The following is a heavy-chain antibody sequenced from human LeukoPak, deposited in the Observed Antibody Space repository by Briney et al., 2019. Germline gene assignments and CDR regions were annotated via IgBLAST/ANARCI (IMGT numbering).Heavy chain of an antibody. CDR2: IYTSGNT. CDR1: GGSISTYY. J-gene: IGHJ4*02. V-gene: IGHV4-4*07. CDR3: ARDINSYYFDY. D-gene: IGHD5-18*01. Sequence: SETLSLTCTVSGGSISTYYWNWIRQPAGKGLEWIGRIYTSGNTNYNPSLKSRVTMSVDTSKNQFSLKLNSVTAADTAVYYCARDINSYYFDYWGQGTLVTVSS.